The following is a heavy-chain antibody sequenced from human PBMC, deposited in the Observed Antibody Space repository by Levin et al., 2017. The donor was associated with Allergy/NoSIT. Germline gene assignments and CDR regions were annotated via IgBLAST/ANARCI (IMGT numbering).Heavy chain of an antibody. CDR1: GFTFGDYA. J-gene: IGHJ4*02. CDR2: IRSKAYGGTT. Sequence: PGGSLRLSCTASGFTFGDYAMSWVRQAPGKGLEWVGFIRSKAYGGTTEYAASVKGRFTISRDDSKSIAYLQMNSLKTEDTAVYYCTRDLSPSGVVPAAIQGRLGDYWGQGTLVTVSS. CDR3: TRDLSPSGVVPAAIQGRLGDY. D-gene: IGHD2-2*02. V-gene: IGHV3-49*04.